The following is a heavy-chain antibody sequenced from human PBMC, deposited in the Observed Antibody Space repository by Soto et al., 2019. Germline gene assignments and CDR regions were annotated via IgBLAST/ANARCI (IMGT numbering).Heavy chain of an antibody. D-gene: IGHD1-26*01. CDR2: LYYSGNT. V-gene: IGHV4-39*01. Sequence: QLQLQESGPGLVKASETLSLTCTVSGGSISSSSYYWGWIRQPPGKGLEWIGSLYYSGNTYFNPSLKSRVTISVDTSKNQFSLNLTSVTAADTAVYYCARHNGGSPKWLDPWGQGTLVTVSS. CDR3: ARHNGGSPKWLDP. J-gene: IGHJ5*02. CDR1: GGSISSSSYY.